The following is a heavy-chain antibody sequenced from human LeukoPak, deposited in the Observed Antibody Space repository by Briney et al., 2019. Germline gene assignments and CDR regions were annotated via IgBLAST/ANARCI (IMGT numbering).Heavy chain of an antibody. Sequence: TGASLRLSCPPSGFIFTNYAMSWVRQARGKGLEWVSSIGGCDDGTYYTDSVKERFTVSRDDPKNTLYLQMNTLRVEGTAVYYCAKWGGSDILSGYNDSDYWGDGTLFTVSS. D-gene: IGHD3-9*01. CDR3: AKWGGSDILSGYNDSDY. CDR1: GFIFTNYA. J-gene: IGHJ4*01. V-gene: IGHV3-23*01. CDR2: IGGCDDGT.